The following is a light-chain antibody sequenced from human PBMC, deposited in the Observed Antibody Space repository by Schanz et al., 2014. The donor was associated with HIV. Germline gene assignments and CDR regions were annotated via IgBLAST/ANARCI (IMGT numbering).Light chain of an antibody. J-gene: IGKJ2*01. V-gene: IGKV1-39*01. Sequence: DIQVTQSPSSLSASVGDRVTITCRASQNIRNYLNWYQQTPGKAPKSLIYAASSLQSGVPSRFSGSGFGTAFSLTISSLQPEDFGIYFCQQSYSIPYTFGQGTKLEIK. CDR2: AAS. CDR1: QNIRNY. CDR3: QQSYSIPYT.